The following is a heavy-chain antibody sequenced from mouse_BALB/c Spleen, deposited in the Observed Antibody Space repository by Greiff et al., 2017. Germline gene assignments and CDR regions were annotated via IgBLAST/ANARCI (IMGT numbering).Heavy chain of an antibody. CDR3: ARGATVRPAWFAY. CDR1: GYSFTSYW. CDR2: IDPSDSET. V-gene: IGHV1S127*01. D-gene: IGHD1-1*01. Sequence: QVQLQQSGPQLVRPGASVKISCKASGYSFTSYWMHWVKQRPGQGLEWIGMIDPSDSETRLNQKFKDKATLTVDKSSSTAYMQLSSPTSEDSAVYYCARGATVRPAWFAYWGQGTLVTVSA. J-gene: IGHJ3*01.